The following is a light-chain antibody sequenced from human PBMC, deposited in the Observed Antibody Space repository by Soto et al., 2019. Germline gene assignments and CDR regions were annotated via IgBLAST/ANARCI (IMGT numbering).Light chain of an antibody. CDR2: GAS. J-gene: IGKJ4*01. CDR1: QDISNN. CDR3: QQYNNWPSLT. V-gene: IGKV3-15*01. Sequence: EIVMTQSPATLSVSPGERVTLSCRASQDISNNLAWYQQKPGQAPRLLIYGASTWATGLPARFSGSGCEREFTFTIGSLQSEDLAVYYCQQYNNWPSLTYGGEIKGDIK.